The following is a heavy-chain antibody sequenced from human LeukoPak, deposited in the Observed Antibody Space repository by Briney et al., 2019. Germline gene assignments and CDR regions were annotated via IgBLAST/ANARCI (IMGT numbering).Heavy chain of an antibody. D-gene: IGHD6-19*01. Sequence: SATLSLTCTVPGGSISSYYWSWIRQPAGKGLEWIGRIYTSGSNYYNPSLKSRVTISVDTSKNQFSLKLSSVTAADTAVYYCARKIAVAGIIDYWGQGTLVTVSS. CDR2: IYTSGSN. CDR1: GGSISSYY. J-gene: IGHJ4*02. CDR3: ARKIAVAGIIDY. V-gene: IGHV4-4*07.